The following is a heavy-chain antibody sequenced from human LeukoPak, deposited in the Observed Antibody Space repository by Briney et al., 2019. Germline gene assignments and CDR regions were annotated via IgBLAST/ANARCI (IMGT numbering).Heavy chain of an antibody. CDR1: GGTFGSYA. V-gene: IGHV1-69*05. CDR2: IIPIFGTA. J-gene: IGHJ6*03. Sequence: GASVKVSCKASGGTFGSYAISWVRQAPGQGLEWMGGIIPIFGTANYAQKFQGRVTITTDESTSTAYMELSSLRSEDTAVYYCARVEYDFWSGYSPQDYYYYMDVWGKGTTVTVSS. CDR3: ARVEYDFWSGYSPQDYYYYMDV. D-gene: IGHD3-3*01.